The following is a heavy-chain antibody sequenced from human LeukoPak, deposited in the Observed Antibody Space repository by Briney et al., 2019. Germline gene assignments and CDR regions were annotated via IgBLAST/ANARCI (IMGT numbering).Heavy chain of an antibody. D-gene: IGHD2-21*02. CDR3: ARGPGLLRTNWYFDL. V-gene: IGHV1-69*05. Sequence: PVKVSCKASGGTFSSYAISWVRQAPGQGLEWMGGIIPIFGTANYAQKFQGRVTITTDESTSTDYMELSSLRSEDTAVYYCARGPGLLRTNWYFDLWGRGTLVTVSS. CDR2: IIPIFGTA. CDR1: GGTFSSYA. J-gene: IGHJ2*01.